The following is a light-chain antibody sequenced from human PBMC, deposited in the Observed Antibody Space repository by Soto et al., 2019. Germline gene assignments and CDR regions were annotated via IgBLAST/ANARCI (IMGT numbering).Light chain of an antibody. J-gene: IGKJ5*01. CDR1: QGISSD. Sequence: IQLTQSPSSLSASVGDRVTITCRASQGISSDLAWYQQKPGKAPKLLIYSASTLQNGVPSRFSGNGSGTDFTLTISGLQPEDFETYYGQQLNSYPVTFGQVTRLEIK. CDR3: QQLNSYPVT. CDR2: SAS. V-gene: IGKV1-9*01.